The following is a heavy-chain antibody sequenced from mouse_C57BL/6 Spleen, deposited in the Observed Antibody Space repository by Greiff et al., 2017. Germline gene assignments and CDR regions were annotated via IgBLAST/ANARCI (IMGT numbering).Heavy chain of an antibody. V-gene: IGHV3-6*01. CDR2: ISYDGSN. Sequence: EVQLQESGPGLVKPSQSLSLTCSVTGYSITSGYYWNWIRQFPGNKLEWMGYISYDGSNNYNPSLKNRISITRDTSKNQFFLKLKSVTTEDTATYYGATLITTVVGGYFDVWGTGTTVTVSS. D-gene: IGHD1-1*01. J-gene: IGHJ1*03. CDR3: ATLITTVVGGYFDV. CDR1: GYSITSGYY.